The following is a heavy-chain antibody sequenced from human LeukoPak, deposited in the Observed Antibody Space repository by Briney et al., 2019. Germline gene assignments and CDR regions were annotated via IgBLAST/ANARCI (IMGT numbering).Heavy chain of an antibody. CDR3: ARDRLTSGSYFFDY. V-gene: IGHV3-48*01. J-gene: IGHJ4*02. CDR1: AFTFSDYS. CDR2: ISRRSSTI. D-gene: IGHD1-26*01. Sequence: PAGNLRLSCAASAFTFSDYSMNWLPQAPGKELKGISSISRRSSTIYYAEYVRGRFPISRDNPKNSMYLQMNSLRAEGTAVYYCARDRLTSGSYFFDYWGQGTLVTVSS.